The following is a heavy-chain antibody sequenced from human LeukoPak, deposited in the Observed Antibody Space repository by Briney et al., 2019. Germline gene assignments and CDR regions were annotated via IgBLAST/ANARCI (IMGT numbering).Heavy chain of an antibody. CDR2: IRYDGSNK. CDR3: AKRGTVHVVDTAMAGGLSFDY. V-gene: IGHV3-30*02. J-gene: IGHJ4*02. Sequence: GGSLRLSCAASGFTFRSYGMHWVRQAPGKGLEGVEFIRYDGSNKYYADSVKGRFTISRDNSKNTLYLQMNSLRAEDTAVYYCAKRGTVHVVDTAMAGGLSFDYWGQGTLVTVSS. D-gene: IGHD5-18*01. CDR1: GFTFRSYG.